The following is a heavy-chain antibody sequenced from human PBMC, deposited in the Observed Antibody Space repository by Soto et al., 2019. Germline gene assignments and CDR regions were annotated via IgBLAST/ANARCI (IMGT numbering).Heavy chain of an antibody. D-gene: IGHD6-13*01. Sequence: SETLSLTCTVSGGSISSGGYYWSWIRQHPGKGLEWIGYIYYSGSTYYNPSLKSRVTISVDTSKNQFSLKLSSVTAADTAVYYCARVKGYSSIEIDYWGQGTLVTVSS. CDR3: ARVKGYSSIEIDY. CDR2: IYYSGST. CDR1: GGSISSGGYY. J-gene: IGHJ4*02. V-gene: IGHV4-31*03.